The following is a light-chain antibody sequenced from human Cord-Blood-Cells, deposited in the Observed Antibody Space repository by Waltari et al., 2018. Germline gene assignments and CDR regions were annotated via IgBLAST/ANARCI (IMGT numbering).Light chain of an antibody. J-gene: IGKJ1*01. CDR1: QSISSY. CDR2: AAS. CDR3: QQSYSTPPT. V-gene: IGKV1-39*01. Sequence: DIQMTQPPSSLSASVGARVPITCRASQSISSYLNWYQQKPGKAPKLLIYAASSLQSGGPSRFSGRGFGTDCTLPSSSVQPENFATSCCQQSYSTPPTFGQVTKVEIK.